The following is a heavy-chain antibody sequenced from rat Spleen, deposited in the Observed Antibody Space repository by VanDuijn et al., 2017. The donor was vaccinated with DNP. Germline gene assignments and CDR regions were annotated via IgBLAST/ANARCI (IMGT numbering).Heavy chain of an antibody. CDR3: TTGAGSP. V-gene: IGHV5-31*01. CDR1: GFTFNNYW. CDR2: ITSSGGSI. J-gene: IGHJ4*01. D-gene: IGHD1-4*01. Sequence: EVQLVESGGDLVQPGRSLKLSCVASGFTFNNYWMTWIRQVPGKGLEWVASITSSGGSIYYRDSLKGRITISRDNAKSTLYLQMDSLRSEDTATYYCTTGAGSPWGQGTSVTVSS.